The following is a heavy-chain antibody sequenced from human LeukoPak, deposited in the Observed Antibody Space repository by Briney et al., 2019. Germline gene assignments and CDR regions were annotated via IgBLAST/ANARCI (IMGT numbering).Heavy chain of an antibody. J-gene: IGHJ6*03. CDR2: IYYSGST. CDR3: ARDSFEGGYYYYLDV. CDR1: GVSISSSSYY. V-gene: IGHV4-39*07. Sequence: RASETLSLACTVSGVSISSSSYYWGWLRQPPGKGLEWIGSIYYSGSTYYNPSLKSRVIMSVDTSKNQFSLKLNSVTATDTAVYFCARDSFEGGYYYYLDVWGKGTPVTVSS. D-gene: IGHD3-16*01.